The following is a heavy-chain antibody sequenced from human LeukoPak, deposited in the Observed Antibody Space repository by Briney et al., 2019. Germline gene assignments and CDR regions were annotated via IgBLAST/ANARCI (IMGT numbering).Heavy chain of an antibody. Sequence: PGGSLRLSCAASGFTFDDYAMHWVRQAPGKGLEWVSGTGWNSGSIGYAVSVKGRFTISRDNAKSSLYLQMNSLRAEDMAFYYCAKDSERDTTMVIDYWGQGTLVTVSS. CDR2: TGWNSGSI. CDR1: GFTFDDYA. J-gene: IGHJ4*02. D-gene: IGHD5-18*01. CDR3: AKDSERDTTMVIDY. V-gene: IGHV3-9*03.